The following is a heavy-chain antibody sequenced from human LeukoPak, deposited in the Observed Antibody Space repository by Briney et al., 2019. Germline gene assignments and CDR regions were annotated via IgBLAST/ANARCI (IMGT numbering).Heavy chain of an antibody. J-gene: IGHJ4*02. Sequence: GGSLRLSCAASGFTFSSYGMHWVRQAPGKGLEWVAFIRYDGSNKYYADSVKGRFTISRDNSKNTLYLQMNSLRAEDTAVYFCARGLTILRGVSDYWGQGTLVTVSS. V-gene: IGHV3-30*02. CDR2: IRYDGSNK. D-gene: IGHD3-10*01. CDR3: ARGLTILRGVSDY. CDR1: GFTFSSYG.